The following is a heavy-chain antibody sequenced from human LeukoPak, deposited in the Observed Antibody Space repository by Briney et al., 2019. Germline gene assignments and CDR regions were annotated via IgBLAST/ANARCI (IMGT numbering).Heavy chain of an antibody. Sequence: SVKVSCKASGGTFSSYAISWVRQAPGQGLEWMGRIIPIFGTANYSQKFQGRVTITADKSTSTAYMELSSLRSEDTAVYYCAREYDILTGSNYYYYMDVWGKGTTVTVSS. V-gene: IGHV1-69*06. CDR2: IIPIFGTA. CDR3: AREYDILTGSNYYYYMDV. J-gene: IGHJ6*03. D-gene: IGHD3-9*01. CDR1: GGTFSSYA.